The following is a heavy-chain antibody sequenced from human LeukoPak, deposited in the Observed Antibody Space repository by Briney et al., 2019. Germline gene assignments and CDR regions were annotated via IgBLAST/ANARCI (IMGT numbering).Heavy chain of an antibody. CDR3: GRHRPWGAFDI. CDR2: MSYSGST. D-gene: IGHD7-27*01. J-gene: IGHJ3*02. Sequence: SETLSLTCTVSGDSISSSNYYWGWIRQPPGKGLEWIVSMSYSGSTCYSPSLKSRVSISVDTSKNQFSLKLSSLTAADTAVYYCGRHRPWGAFDIWGQGTMVTVSS. CDR1: GDSISSSNYY. V-gene: IGHV4-39*01.